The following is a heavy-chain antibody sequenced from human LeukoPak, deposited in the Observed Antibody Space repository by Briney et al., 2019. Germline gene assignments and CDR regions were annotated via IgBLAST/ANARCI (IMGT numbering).Heavy chain of an antibody. Sequence: SETLSLTCTVSGGSVSSGSYYWNWIRQPSGKGLEWIGRIYTSGSTNYNPSLKSRVTISVDTSKNQFSLKLSSVTAADTAVYYCAHTGGIAAAGRRGPYYYYYMDVWGKGTTVTVSS. V-gene: IGHV4-61*02. J-gene: IGHJ6*03. CDR1: GGSVSSGSYY. CDR2: IYTSGST. CDR3: AHTGGIAAAGRRGPYYYYYMDV. D-gene: IGHD6-13*01.